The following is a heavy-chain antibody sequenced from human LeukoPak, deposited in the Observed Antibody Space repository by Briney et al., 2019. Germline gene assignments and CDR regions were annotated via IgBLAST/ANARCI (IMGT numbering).Heavy chain of an antibody. CDR2: IRQDGGEI. Sequence: GGSLRLSCAASRFTFSSYWMSWVRQAPGKGLEWVANIRQDGGEIYYVDSVKGRFTISRDNSKNALYLQMNSLRAEDTAVHYCARDLLTETRLLWFGELKYGMDVWGKGTTVTVSS. J-gene: IGHJ6*04. CDR1: RFTFSSYW. CDR3: ARDLLTETRLLWFGELKYGMDV. V-gene: IGHV3-7*01. D-gene: IGHD3-10*01.